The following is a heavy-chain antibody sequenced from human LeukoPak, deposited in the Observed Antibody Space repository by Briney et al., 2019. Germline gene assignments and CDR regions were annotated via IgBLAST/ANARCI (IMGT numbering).Heavy chain of an antibody. V-gene: IGHV3-21*01. CDR2: ISSSSSYI. CDR3: AELGITMIGGV. CDR1: GFTFSSYS. J-gene: IGHJ6*04. D-gene: IGHD3-10*02. Sequence: PEGSLRLSCGASGFTFSSYSMNWVRQAPGKGLEWVSSISSSSSYIYYADSVKGRFTISRDNAKNSLYLQMNSLRAEDTAVYYCAELGITMIGGVWGKGTTVTISS.